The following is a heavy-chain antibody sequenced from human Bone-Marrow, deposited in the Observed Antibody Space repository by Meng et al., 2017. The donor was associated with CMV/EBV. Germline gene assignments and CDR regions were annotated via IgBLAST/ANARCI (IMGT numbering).Heavy chain of an antibody. Sequence: SETLSLTCIVSGGSITSNNWWTWVRQPPGKGLEWIGEIYPSGSTTYSPSLESRVTMSLDKSKDQFSLKLTSVTAADTAVYYCARKIGYCSSISCYIDYWGQGALVTVS. V-gene: IGHV4-4*02. J-gene: IGHJ4*02. CDR3: ARKIGYCSSISCYIDY. D-gene: IGHD2-2*02. CDR1: GGSITSNNW. CDR2: IYPSGST.